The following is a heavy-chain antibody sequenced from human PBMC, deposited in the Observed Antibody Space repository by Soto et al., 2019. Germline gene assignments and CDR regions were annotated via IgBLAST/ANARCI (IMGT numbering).Heavy chain of an antibody. V-gene: IGHV4-59*08. CDR1: GGSISSYY. CDR3: ARGRSYYYGSGSPNYYGMDV. Sequence: SETLSLTCTVSGGSISSYYWSWIRQPPGKGLEWIGYIYYSGSTNYNPSLKSRVTISVDTSKNQSSLKLSSVTAADTAVYYCARGRSYYYGSGSPNYYGMDVWGQGTTVT. CDR2: IYYSGST. J-gene: IGHJ6*02. D-gene: IGHD3-10*01.